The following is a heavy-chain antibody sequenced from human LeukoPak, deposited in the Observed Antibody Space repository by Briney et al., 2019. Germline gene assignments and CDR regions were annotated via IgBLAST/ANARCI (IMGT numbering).Heavy chain of an antibody. CDR3: ARQGAAGKYYYYYMDV. Sequence: KPGESLKISCKGSGYSFTSYWIGWVRQMPGQGLEWMGIIYPDDSNTIYGPSFQGQVTISADKSINTAYLEWSSLKASDTAIYYCARQGAAGKYYYYYMDVWGKGTTVTVSS. V-gene: IGHV5-51*01. CDR2: IYPDDSNT. CDR1: GYSFTSYW. D-gene: IGHD6-13*01. J-gene: IGHJ6*03.